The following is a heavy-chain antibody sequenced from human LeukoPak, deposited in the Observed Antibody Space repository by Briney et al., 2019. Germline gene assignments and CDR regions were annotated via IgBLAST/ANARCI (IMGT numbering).Heavy chain of an antibody. Sequence: SETLSLSCTVSGDSVTSGTFYWAWLRQPPGKGLEWIATVYYTGSTYYNPSLKSRVTISIDTSKNQFSLKLRSVVAPDTAVYYCARHSGSGSLSRPFDPWGQGTLVTVSS. V-gene: IGHV4-39*01. CDR3: ARHSGSGSLSRPFDP. J-gene: IGHJ5*02. CDR1: GDSVTSGTFY. D-gene: IGHD3-10*01. CDR2: VYYTGST.